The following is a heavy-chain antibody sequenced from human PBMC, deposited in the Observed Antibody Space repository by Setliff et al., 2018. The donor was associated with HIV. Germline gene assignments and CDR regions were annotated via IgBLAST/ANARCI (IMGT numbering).Heavy chain of an antibody. CDR3: AKDGDYRTGDYDAFDI. D-gene: IGHD7-27*01. V-gene: IGHV3-20*04. J-gene: IGHJ3*02. CDR2: INWNGGST. Sequence: PGGSLRLSCAASGFTFDDYGMSWVRQAPGKGLEWVSGINWNGGSTGYADSVKGRFTISRDNAKNSLYLQMNSLRAEDTALYYCAKDGDYRTGDYDAFDIWGQGTMVTVSS. CDR1: GFTFDDYG.